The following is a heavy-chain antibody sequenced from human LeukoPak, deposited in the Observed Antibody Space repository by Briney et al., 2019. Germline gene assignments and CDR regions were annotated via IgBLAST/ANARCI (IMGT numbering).Heavy chain of an antibody. J-gene: IGHJ4*02. CDR1: GYSISSGYY. Sequence: PSETLSLTCAVSGYSISSGYYWGWIRQPPGKGLEWIGSIYHGGSTYYNPSLKSRVTISVDTSKNQFSLKLSSVTAADTAVYYCARQWLGPFDYWGQGTLVTVSS. CDR3: ARQWLGPFDY. D-gene: IGHD6-19*01. CDR2: IYHGGST. V-gene: IGHV4-38-2*01.